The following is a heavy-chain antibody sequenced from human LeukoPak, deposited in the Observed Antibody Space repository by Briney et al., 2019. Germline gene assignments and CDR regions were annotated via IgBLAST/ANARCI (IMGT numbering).Heavy chain of an antibody. Sequence: GGSLRLSCAASGFTFSSYAMSWVRQAPGKGLEWVSSISSISSYIYYADAVKGRFTISRDNAKNTLYLQMNSLRAEDTAVYYCARDRGDTSFDYWGQGTLVTVSS. J-gene: IGHJ4*02. CDR3: ARDRGDTSFDY. CDR1: GFTFSSYA. CDR2: ISSISSYI. D-gene: IGHD3-10*01. V-gene: IGHV3-21*01.